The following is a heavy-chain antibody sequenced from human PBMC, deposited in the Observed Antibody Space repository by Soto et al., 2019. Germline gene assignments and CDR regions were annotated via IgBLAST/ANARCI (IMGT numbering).Heavy chain of an antibody. CDR2: IYYSGST. CDR3: ARVGGINWFDP. Sequence: SETLCLTCTVSGDSMSSGGYYWNWIRQHPGKGLEWIGYIYYSGSTYYNPSLKSRVTISVDTSKNQFSLKLSSVTAADTAVYYCARVGGINWFDPWGQGTLVTVSS. CDR1: GDSMSSGGYY. J-gene: IGHJ5*02. V-gene: IGHV4-31*03. D-gene: IGHD3-16*01.